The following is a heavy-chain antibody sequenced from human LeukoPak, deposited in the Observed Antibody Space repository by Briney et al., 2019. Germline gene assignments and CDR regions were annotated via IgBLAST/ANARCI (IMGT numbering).Heavy chain of an antibody. V-gene: IGHV4-30-2*01. J-gene: IGHJ4*02. D-gene: IGHD3-22*01. CDR2: LYRGGST. Sequence: SETLSLTCTVSGGSISSGSYYWSWVRQPPGKGLEWIVFLYRGGSTYYNPSLTSRVTISVDMSKNQFSLKLSSVTAADTAVYYCARDKDYDSTGYLLSPDYWGQGTLVTVSS. CDR1: GGSISSGSYY. CDR3: ARDKDYDSTGYLLSPDY.